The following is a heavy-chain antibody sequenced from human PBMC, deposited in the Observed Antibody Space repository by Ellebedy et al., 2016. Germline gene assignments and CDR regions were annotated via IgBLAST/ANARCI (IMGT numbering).Heavy chain of an antibody. CDR1: GGTFSSYA. V-gene: IGHV1-69*13. CDR3: ASPREDSSTSCYVY. Sequence: SVKVSCXASGGTFSSYAISWVRQAPGQGLEWMGGIIPIFGTANYAQKFQGRVTITADESTSTAYMELSSLRSEDTAVYYCASPREDSSTSCYVYWGQGTLVTVSS. D-gene: IGHD2-2*01. J-gene: IGHJ4*02. CDR2: IIPIFGTA.